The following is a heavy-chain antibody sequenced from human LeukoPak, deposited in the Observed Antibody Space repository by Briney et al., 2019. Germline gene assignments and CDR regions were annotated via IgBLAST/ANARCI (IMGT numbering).Heavy chain of an antibody. D-gene: IGHD3-22*01. CDR3: ARIPKNYDSSGYRPPFDY. Sequence: GGSLRLSCAASGFTFSSYAMSWVRQAPGKGLEWVSAISGSGGSTYYADSVKGRFTISRDNSKNTLYLQMNSLRAEDTAVYYCARIPKNYDSSGYRPPFDYWGQGTLVTVSS. V-gene: IGHV3-23*01. CDR2: ISGSGGST. CDR1: GFTFSSYA. J-gene: IGHJ4*02.